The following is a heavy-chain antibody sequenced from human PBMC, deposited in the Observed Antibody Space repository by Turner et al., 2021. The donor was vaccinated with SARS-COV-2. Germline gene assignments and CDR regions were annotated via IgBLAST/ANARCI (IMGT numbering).Heavy chain of an antibody. CDR3: ARDANDFWSGSYAYGMDV. J-gene: IGHJ6*02. CDR1: GFTVSSNY. CDR2: IYSGGST. V-gene: IGHV3-53*04. D-gene: IGHD3-3*01. Sequence: EVQLVESVGGLVQPGGSLRLSCAASGFTVSSNYMSWVRQAPGKGLEWVSVIYSGGSTYYADSVKGRFTISRHNSKNTLYLQMNSLRAEDTAVYYCARDANDFWSGSYAYGMDVWGQGTTVTVSS.